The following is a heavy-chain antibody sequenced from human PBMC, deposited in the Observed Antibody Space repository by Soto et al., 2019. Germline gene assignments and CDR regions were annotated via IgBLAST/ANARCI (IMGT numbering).Heavy chain of an antibody. CDR2: IWYEGSNK. Sequence: PGVSLRLSSAASGFAFSTSGIHWVRQAPGKGLEWVAVIWYEGSNKYYAANVKGRFTISRDNSKNTLYLQMNSLRGEDTALYYCAKDSEIVGTGHFDYWGQGA. V-gene: IGHV3-33*06. CDR1: GFAFSTSG. J-gene: IGHJ4*02. D-gene: IGHD1-26*01. CDR3: AKDSEIVGTGHFDY.